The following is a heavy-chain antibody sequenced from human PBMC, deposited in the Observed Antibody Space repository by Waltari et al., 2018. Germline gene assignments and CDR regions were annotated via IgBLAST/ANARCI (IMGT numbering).Heavy chain of an antibody. CDR3: ARVADTAMVTGAFDI. D-gene: IGHD5-18*01. Sequence: QVQLVESGGGVVQPGRSLRLSCAASGFTFSSYAMHWVRQAPGKGLEWVAVISYDGSNKYYADSVKGRFTISRDNSKNTLYLQMNSLRAEDTAVYYCARVADTAMVTGAFDIWGQGTMVTVSS. J-gene: IGHJ3*02. V-gene: IGHV3-30*01. CDR1: GFTFSSYA. CDR2: ISYDGSNK.